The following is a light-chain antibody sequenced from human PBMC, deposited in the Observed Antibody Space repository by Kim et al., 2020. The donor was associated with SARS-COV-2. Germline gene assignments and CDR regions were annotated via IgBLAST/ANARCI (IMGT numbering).Light chain of an antibody. Sequence: SVKLTCTLGSGHSTYAIAGQQRQPEKGPRYLMKLNSDGRHNKGDGIRDRFSGSSSGAERYLSISSLQSEDEADYYCQTWDTGIRVFGGGTQLTVL. J-gene: IGLJ3*02. V-gene: IGLV4-69*01. CDR1: SGHSTYA. CDR3: QTWDTGIRV. CDR2: LNSDGRH.